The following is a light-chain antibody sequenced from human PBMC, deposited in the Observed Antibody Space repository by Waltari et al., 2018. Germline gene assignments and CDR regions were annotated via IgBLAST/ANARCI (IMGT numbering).Light chain of an antibody. Sequence: DVVMTQSPLSLPVTLGQPASISCRSSQSLVHSDGNTYLNWFQQRPGQSPRRLIYKVSNRDSGVPDRCSGSGSGTDFTLKISRVEAEDVGVYYCMQGTHWPPITFGQGTRLEIK. CDR2: KVS. V-gene: IGKV2-30*02. J-gene: IGKJ5*01. CDR1: QSLVHSDGNTY. CDR3: MQGTHWPPIT.